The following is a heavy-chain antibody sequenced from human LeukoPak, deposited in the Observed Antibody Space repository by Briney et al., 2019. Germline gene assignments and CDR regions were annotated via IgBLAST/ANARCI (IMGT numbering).Heavy chain of an antibody. CDR1: GGSFSGYY. J-gene: IGHJ4*02. CDR2: INHSGST. D-gene: IGHD5-18*01. CDR3: ARTRGYSYGNYYFDY. V-gene: IGHV4-34*01. Sequence: PSETLSLTCAVYGGSFSGYYWSWIRQPPGKGLEWIGEINHSGSTNYNPSLKSRVTISVDTSKNQFSLKLSSATAADTAVYYCARTRGYSYGNYYFDYWGQGTLVTVSS.